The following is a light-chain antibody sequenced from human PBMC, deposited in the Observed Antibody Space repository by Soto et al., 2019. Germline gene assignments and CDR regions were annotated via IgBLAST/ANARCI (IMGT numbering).Light chain of an antibody. CDR2: RAS. CDR3: QQYNSYRT. J-gene: IGKJ1*01. V-gene: IGKV1-5*03. Sequence: DIQMTQSPSTLSASVGDRVTITCRASQSISIRLAWYQQKPGKAPKLLIHRASSLEEGVSPRLSGSGSGTEFTLTINSLQPDDSATYYCQQYNSYRTFGQGTKVDIK. CDR1: QSISIR.